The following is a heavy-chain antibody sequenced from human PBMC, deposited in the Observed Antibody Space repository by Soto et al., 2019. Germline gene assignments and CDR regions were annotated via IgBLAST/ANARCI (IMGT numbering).Heavy chain of an antibody. Sequence: ASVKVSCKASGCTFTGYGISWVRQAPGQGLEWMGWIIAYIGNTNYAQKLQGRVTMTTDTSTSTAYMELRSLRSDDTAVYYCARARPSYYDFWSGYYSSGWHFDYWGQGTLVTVSS. D-gene: IGHD3-3*01. J-gene: IGHJ4*02. V-gene: IGHV1-18*01. CDR1: GCTFTGYG. CDR3: ARARPSYYDFWSGYYSSGWHFDY. CDR2: IIAYIGNT.